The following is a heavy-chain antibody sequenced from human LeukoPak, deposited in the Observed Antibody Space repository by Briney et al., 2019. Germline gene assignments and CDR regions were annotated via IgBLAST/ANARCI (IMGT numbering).Heavy chain of an antibody. CDR1: GFTFSSYA. D-gene: IGHD2-2*02. CDR3: ARDTLGIVVVPAAIRESGGGIDY. J-gene: IGHJ4*02. V-gene: IGHV3-30-3*01. CDR2: ISYDGSNK. Sequence: GGCLRLSCAASGFTFSSYAMHWVRQAPGKGLEWVAVISYDGSNKYYADSVKGRFTISRDNSKNTLYLQMNSLRAEDTAVYYCARDTLGIVVVPAAIRESGGGIDYRGQGTLVTVSS.